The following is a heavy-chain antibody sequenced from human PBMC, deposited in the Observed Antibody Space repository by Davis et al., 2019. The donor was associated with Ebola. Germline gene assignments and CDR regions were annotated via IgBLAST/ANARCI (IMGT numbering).Heavy chain of an antibody. J-gene: IGHJ6*04. CDR2: ISNDANIK. V-gene: IGHV3-30*18. CDR3: AKGPADTAKRGYYYGMDV. CDR1: GFTFTFYG. D-gene: IGHD5-18*01. Sequence: LSLTCAASGFTFTFYGMHWVRQAPGKGLEWVAYISNDANIKYYADFVKGRFTVSRDNSKKTVYLQLNNLRGEDTAVYYCAKGPADTAKRGYYYGMDVWGTGATVTFSS.